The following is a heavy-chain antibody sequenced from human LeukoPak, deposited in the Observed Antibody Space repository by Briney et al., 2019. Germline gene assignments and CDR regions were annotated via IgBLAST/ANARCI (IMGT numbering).Heavy chain of an antibody. CDR2: IRYDGSNK. CDR1: GFTFSSYG. V-gene: IGHV3-30*02. J-gene: IGHJ4*02. CDR3: AKDLGSYFDY. Sequence: GGSLRLSCAASGFTFSSYGMHWVRQAPGKGLEWVAFIRYDGSNKYYADSVKGRFAISRDNSKNTLYLQMNSLRAEDTAVYYCAKDLGSYFDYWGQGTLVTVSS. D-gene: IGHD3-16*01.